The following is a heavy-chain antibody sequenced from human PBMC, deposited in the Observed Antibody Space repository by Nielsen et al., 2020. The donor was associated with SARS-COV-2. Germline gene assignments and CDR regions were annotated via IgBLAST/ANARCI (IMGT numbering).Heavy chain of an antibody. Sequence: ASVKVSCKASGYTFTSYDINWVRQATGQGLEWMGWMNPNSGNTGYAQKFQGRVTMTRNTSISTAYMELSSLRSEDTAVYYCARGLTWRFGELLPIGCLEKKYNWFDPWGQGTLVTVSS. J-gene: IGHJ5*02. V-gene: IGHV1-8*01. D-gene: IGHD3-10*01. CDR1: GYTFTSYD. CDR3: ARGLTWRFGELLPIGCLEKKYNWFDP. CDR2: MNPNSGNT.